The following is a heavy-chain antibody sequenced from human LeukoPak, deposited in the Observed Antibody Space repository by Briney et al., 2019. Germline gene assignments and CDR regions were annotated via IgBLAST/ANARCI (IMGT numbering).Heavy chain of an antibody. D-gene: IGHD3-22*01. V-gene: IGHV3-74*01. CDR3: ARENYYDRSGYYGNHAEYFQH. CDR1: GFTFSSCW. CDR2: INSEGSST. J-gene: IGHJ1*01. Sequence: QPGGSLRLSCAASGFTFSSCWMNWVRQTPGKGLVWVSRINSEGSSTSYADSVKGRFTISRDNAKNTLYLQMNSLRAEDTAVYYCARENYYDRSGYYGNHAEYFQHWGQGTLVTVSS.